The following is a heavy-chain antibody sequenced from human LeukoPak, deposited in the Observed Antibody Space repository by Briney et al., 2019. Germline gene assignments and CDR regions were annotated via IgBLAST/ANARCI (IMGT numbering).Heavy chain of an antibody. D-gene: IGHD3-10*01. V-gene: IGHV2-70*11. Sequence: SGPTLVNPTQTLTLTCTFSGFSLSTSGMCVSWIRQPPGKALEWLARIDWDDDKYYSTSLKTRLTISKDTSKNQVVLTMTNMDPVDTATYYCARIQFGSSTYYYYYMDVWGKGTTVTVSS. J-gene: IGHJ6*03. CDR3: ARIQFGSSTYYYYYMDV. CDR2: IDWDDDK. CDR1: GFSLSTSGMC.